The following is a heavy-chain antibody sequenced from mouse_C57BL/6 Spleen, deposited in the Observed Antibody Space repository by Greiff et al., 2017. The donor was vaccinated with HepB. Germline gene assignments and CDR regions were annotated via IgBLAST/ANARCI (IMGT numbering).Heavy chain of an antibody. Sequence: QVQLQQPGAELVKPGASVKLSCKASGYTFTSYWMQWVKQRPGQGLEWIGEIDPSDSYTNYNQKFKGKATLTVDTSSSTAYMQLSSLTSEDSAVYYCARHGSSGGFAYWGQGTLVTVSA. V-gene: IGHV1-50*01. CDR1: GYTFTSYW. CDR3: ARHGSSGGFAY. D-gene: IGHD1-1*01. J-gene: IGHJ3*01. CDR2: IDPSDSYT.